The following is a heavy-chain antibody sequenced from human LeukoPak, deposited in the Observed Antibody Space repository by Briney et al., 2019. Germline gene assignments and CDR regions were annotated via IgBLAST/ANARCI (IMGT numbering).Heavy chain of an antibody. CDR1: GGSISTTSYY. V-gene: IGHV4-39*07. Sequence: SETLSLTCTASGGSISTTSYYWAWIRQPPGKGLEWIGEINHSGSTNYNPSLKSRVTISVDTSKNQFSLKLSSVTAADTAVYYCATADTITDYWGQGTLVTVSS. CDR2: INHSGST. J-gene: IGHJ4*02. D-gene: IGHD3-16*01. CDR3: ATADTITDY.